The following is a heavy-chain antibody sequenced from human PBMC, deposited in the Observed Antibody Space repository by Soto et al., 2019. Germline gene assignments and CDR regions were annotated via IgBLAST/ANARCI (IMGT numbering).Heavy chain of an antibody. D-gene: IGHD2-8*01. CDR1: GGSISSGGYY. V-gene: IGHV4-31*03. Sequence: PSETLSLTCTVSGGSISSGGYYWSWIRQHPGKGLEWIGYIYYSGSTYYNPSLKSRVTISVDTSKNQFSLKLSSVTAADTAVYYCAREGENCTNGVCYIQGGMDVWGQGTTVTVSS. CDR2: IYYSGST. J-gene: IGHJ6*02. CDR3: AREGENCTNGVCYIQGGMDV.